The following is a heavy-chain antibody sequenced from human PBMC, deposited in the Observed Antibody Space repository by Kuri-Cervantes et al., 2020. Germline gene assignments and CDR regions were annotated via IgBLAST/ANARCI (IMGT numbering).Heavy chain of an antibody. Sequence: ESLKISCAVYGGSFSGYYWSWIRQPPGKGLEWIGEINHSGSTNYNPSLKSRVTISVDTSKNQFSLKLSSVTAADTAVYYCARVRDIAARPNWFDPWGQGTLVTVSS. V-gene: IGHV4-34*01. J-gene: IGHJ5*02. CDR1: GGSFSGYY. D-gene: IGHD6-6*01. CDR3: ARVRDIAARPNWFDP. CDR2: INHSGST.